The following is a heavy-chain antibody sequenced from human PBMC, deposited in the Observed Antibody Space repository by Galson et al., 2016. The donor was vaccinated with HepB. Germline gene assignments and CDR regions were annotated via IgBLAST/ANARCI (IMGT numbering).Heavy chain of an antibody. CDR2: ISSSSSYI. D-gene: IGHD3-9*01. V-gene: IGHV3-21*01. J-gene: IGHJ3*02. CDR1: GFTFSSYS. CDR3: ARALRYFDWSLTRKANAFDI. Sequence: SLRLSCAASGFTFSSYSMNWVRQAPGKRLEWVSSISSSSSYIYYADSVKGRFTISRDNAKNSLYLQMNSLRAEDTAVYYCARALRYFDWSLTRKANAFDIWGQGTMVTVSS.